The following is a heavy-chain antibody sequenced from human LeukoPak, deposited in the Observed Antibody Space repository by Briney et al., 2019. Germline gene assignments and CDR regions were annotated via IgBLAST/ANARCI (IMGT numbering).Heavy chain of an antibody. Sequence: SVKVSCKASGGTFSSYAISWVRQAPGQGLEWMGGIIPIVGTANYAQKFQGRVTITTDESTSTAYMELSSLRSEDTAVYYCARSGGSGRGNYMDVWGKGTTVTVSS. CDR3: ARSGGSGRGNYMDV. CDR1: GGTFSSYA. CDR2: IIPIVGTA. J-gene: IGHJ6*03. D-gene: IGHD2-15*01. V-gene: IGHV1-69*05.